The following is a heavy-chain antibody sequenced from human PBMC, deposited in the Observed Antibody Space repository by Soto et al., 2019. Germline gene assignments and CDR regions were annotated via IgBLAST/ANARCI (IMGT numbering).Heavy chain of an antibody. J-gene: IGHJ5*02. CDR2: ISSRSSHI. D-gene: IGHD6-6*01. Sequence: GSLRLSFAASGFTFSSYIMNWVRQAPVKGLEWVSSISSRSSHIYYADSVKGRFTISRDNAKNSLYLQMNSLRAEDTAVYYCARIEYSRSLKWLDPWGQGTLVAVCS. CDR1: GFTFSSYI. V-gene: IGHV3-21*01. CDR3: ARIEYSRSLKWLDP.